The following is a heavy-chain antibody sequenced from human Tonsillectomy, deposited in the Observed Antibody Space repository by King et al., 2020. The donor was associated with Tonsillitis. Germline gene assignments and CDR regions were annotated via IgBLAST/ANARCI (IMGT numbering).Heavy chain of an antibody. CDR1: GFTFSTYW. J-gene: IGHJ3*02. V-gene: IGHV3-74*02. CDR3: AKYGSGSFDAFDI. Sequence: DVQLVESGGGLVQPGGSLRLSCAASGFTFSTYWMHWVRQAPGKGLVWVSRINSDGSATIYADSVKGRFTISRDNAKNTLYLQMNSLRAEDTAVYYCAKYGSGSFDAFDIWGQGTMITVSS. D-gene: IGHD3-10*01. CDR2: INSDGSAT.